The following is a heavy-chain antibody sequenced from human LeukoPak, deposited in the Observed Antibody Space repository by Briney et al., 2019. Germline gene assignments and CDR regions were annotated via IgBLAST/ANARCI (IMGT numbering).Heavy chain of an antibody. CDR3: AREIAARRSSWFDP. CDR1: GGSISSYY. Sequence: SETLSLTCTVSGGSISSYYWSWIRQPPGKGLEWIGYIYYNGSTNYSPSLKSRVTISVDTSKNQFSLKLSSVTAADTAVYYCAREIAARRSSWFDPGAREPWSPSPQ. V-gene: IGHV4-59*01. D-gene: IGHD6-6*01. J-gene: IGHJ5*02. CDR2: IYYNGST.